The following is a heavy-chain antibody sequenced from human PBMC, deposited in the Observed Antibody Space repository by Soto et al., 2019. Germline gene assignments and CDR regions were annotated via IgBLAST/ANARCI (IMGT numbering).Heavy chain of an antibody. CDR1: GYTLTELS. V-gene: IGHV1-24*01. CDR2: FDPEDGET. J-gene: IGHJ4*02. CDR3: ATSLAVWFWELSPPYYYDY. D-gene: IGHD3-10*01. Sequence: GASVKVSCKVSGYTLTELSMHWVRQAPGKGLEWMGGFDPEDGETIYAQKFQGRVTMTEDTSTDTAYMELSSLRSEDTAVYYCATSLAVWFWELSPPYYYDYWGQGTLVTVSS.